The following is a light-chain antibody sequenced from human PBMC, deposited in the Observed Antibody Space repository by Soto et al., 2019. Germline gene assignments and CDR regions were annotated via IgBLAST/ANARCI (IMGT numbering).Light chain of an antibody. CDR1: SSNIGAGYD. CDR3: QSYDRSLSGYV. Sequence: QSVLTQPPSVSGAPGQRVTISCTGSSSNIGAGYDVHWYQQLPGTAPKLLIYANSNRPSGVPGRFSGSKSGTSASLAIAGLQAEDEADYYCQSYDRSLSGYVFGTGTKLT. J-gene: IGLJ1*01. V-gene: IGLV1-40*01. CDR2: ANS.